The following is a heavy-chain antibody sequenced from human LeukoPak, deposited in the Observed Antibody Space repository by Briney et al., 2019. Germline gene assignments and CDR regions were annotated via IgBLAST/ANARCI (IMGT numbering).Heavy chain of an antibody. CDR2: IKSKTDGGTS. Sequence: PGGSLRLACVASGFIFSNACMSWVRQAPGKGLEWVGRIKSKTDGGTSDSAEPVKGRFTISRDDSKNTLYLQINSLKTEDTAVYYCTSDDSNSWYGLDVWGQGTTVTVSS. CDR3: TSDDSNSWYGLDV. V-gene: IGHV3-15*01. D-gene: IGHD6-13*01. J-gene: IGHJ6*02. CDR1: GFIFSNAC.